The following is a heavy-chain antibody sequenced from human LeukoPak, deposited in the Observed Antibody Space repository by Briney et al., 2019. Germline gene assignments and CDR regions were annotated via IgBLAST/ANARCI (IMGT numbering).Heavy chain of an antibody. Sequence: GASVKVSCKASGYTFTGYYMHWVRQAPGQGLEWMGWINPNSGGTNYAQKFQGRVTMTRDTSISTAYMELSRLRSDDTAVYYCARVASVGATSWFDPWGQGTLVTVSS. V-gene: IGHV1-2*02. D-gene: IGHD1-26*01. CDR1: GYTFTGYY. J-gene: IGHJ5*02. CDR3: ARVASVGATSWFDP. CDR2: INPNSGGT.